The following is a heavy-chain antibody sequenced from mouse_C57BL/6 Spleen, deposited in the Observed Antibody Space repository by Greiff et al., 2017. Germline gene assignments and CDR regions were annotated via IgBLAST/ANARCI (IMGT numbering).Heavy chain of an antibody. D-gene: IGHD4-1*01. J-gene: IGHJ2*01. CDR1: GYPFTSYW. CDR2: IHPNSGST. V-gene: IGHV1-64*01. Sequence: VQLQQPGAELVKPGASVKLSCKASGYPFTSYWLHWVKQRPGQGLEWIGMIHPNSGSTNYNEKFKSKATLTVDKSSSTAYMQLSSLTSEDSAVFYCAPNWDVGYWGQGTTLTVSS. CDR3: APNWDVGY.